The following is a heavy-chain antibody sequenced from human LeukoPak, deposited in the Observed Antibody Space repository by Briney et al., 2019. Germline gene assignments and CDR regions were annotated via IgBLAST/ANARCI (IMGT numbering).Heavy chain of an antibody. CDR1: GDTFSSYA. V-gene: IGHV1-69*01. Sequence: SVKVSCKASGDTFSSYAISWVRQAPGQGLEWMGGIIPIFGTANYAQKFQGRVTITADESTGTAYMELSSLRSEDTAVYYCASSRLTWEYGSGSYGFDYWGQGTLVTVSS. D-gene: IGHD3-10*01. CDR2: IIPIFGTA. J-gene: IGHJ4*02. CDR3: ASSRLTWEYGSGSYGFDY.